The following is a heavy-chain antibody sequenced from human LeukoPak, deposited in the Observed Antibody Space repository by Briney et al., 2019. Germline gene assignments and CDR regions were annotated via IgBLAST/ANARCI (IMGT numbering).Heavy chain of an antibody. V-gene: IGHV4-59*01. CDR3: ARGLATYDY. CDR1: GGSISSYY. CDR2: IYYSGST. Sequence: SETLSLTCTVSGGSISSYYGSWIRQPPGKALEGIGYIYYSGSTNYNPSLKSRATISVDPSKNQFSLKLSSVPPADTAVYYCARGLATYDYWGQGTLVTVSS. D-gene: IGHD5-12*01. J-gene: IGHJ4*02.